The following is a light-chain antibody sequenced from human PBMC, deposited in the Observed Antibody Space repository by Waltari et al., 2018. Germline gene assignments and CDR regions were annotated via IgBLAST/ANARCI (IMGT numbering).Light chain of an antibody. Sequence: EIVMTQSPATLSVSPGERATLSCRASQSVSSNLAWYQQKPGQAPRLLIYGASTRATGIPARFSGSGSGTEFTLTISSLQSEDFAVYYCQQYNNWPYTFGLGTNLEIK. J-gene: IGKJ2*01. CDR1: QSVSSN. V-gene: IGKV3-15*01. CDR2: GAS. CDR3: QQYNNWPYT.